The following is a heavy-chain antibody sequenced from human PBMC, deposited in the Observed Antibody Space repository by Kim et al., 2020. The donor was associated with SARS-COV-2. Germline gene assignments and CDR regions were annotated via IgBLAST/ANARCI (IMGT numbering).Heavy chain of an antibody. CDR1: GYAFSSYV. CDR2: VNGNNGNT. Sequence: ASVKVSCKASGYAFSSYVMHWVRQGPGQRLEWLGWVNGNNGNTKQSPKFQGRVTLTRDAFADTAYMELSDLRSDDTAVYYCARPSDHDYYYGMDVWGQGT. CDR3: ARPSDHDYYYGMDV. J-gene: IGHJ6*02. V-gene: IGHV1-3*01. D-gene: IGHD2-21*02.